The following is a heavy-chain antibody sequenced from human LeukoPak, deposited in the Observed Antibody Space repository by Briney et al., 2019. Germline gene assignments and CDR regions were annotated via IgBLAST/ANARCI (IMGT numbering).Heavy chain of an antibody. D-gene: IGHD6-25*01. Sequence: GGSLRLSCAASGFTVSSNYMSWVRQAPGKGLEWVSVIYSGGSTYYADSVKGRFTISRDNSKNTLYLQMNSLRAEDTAVYYCARGAAAAPGPYWGQGTLVTVSS. CDR2: IYSGGST. J-gene: IGHJ4*02. CDR1: GFTVSSNY. CDR3: ARGAAAAPGPY. V-gene: IGHV3-53*01.